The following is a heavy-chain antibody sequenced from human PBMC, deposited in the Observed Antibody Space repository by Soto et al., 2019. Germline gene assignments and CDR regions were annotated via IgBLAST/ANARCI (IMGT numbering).Heavy chain of an antibody. CDR3: ASLKIYCRGETCYSGYHDY. CDR2: NRGSGDNT. J-gene: IGHJ4*02. V-gene: IGHV3-23*04. Sequence: DEQLVESGGDLVQPGGSLRLSCAASGFVFRTNAMSWVRQRPGQGLEWVSANRGSGDNTYYADSVKGRFSISRDNSKNTLFLQMNSLRAEDTAMYYCASLKIYCRGETCYSGYHDYWGQGTLVTVSS. D-gene: IGHD2-15*01. CDR1: GFVFRTNA.